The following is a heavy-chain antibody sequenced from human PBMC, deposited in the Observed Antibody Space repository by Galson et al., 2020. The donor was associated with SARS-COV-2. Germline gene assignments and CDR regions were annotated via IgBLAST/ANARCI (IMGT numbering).Heavy chain of an antibody. V-gene: IGHV3-23*01. J-gene: IGHJ6*02. CDR3: AKRDTAIVFSGMEG. CDR2: ISGSGGST. CDR1: GFTFSSYA. D-gene: IGHD5-18*01. Sequence: DSVKVYCAASGFTFSSYAMSWVRQAPGKGLEWVLAISGSGGSTYYADSVKGRFTISRDNSKNTLHLQMNSLRAEDTAVYYCAKRDTAIVFSGMEGWGQGTTVTVS.